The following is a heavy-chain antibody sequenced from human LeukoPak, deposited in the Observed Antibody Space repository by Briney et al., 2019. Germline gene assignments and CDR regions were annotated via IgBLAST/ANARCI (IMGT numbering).Heavy chain of an antibody. CDR1: GGSISSSSYY. CDR3: ARHASLRSPLVY. Sequence: PSETLSLTCSVSGGSISSSSYYWGWIRQPPGKGLEWIGTVYYSGSTYYNPSLKSRVTISVDLSKNQFSLKLSSVTAAETAVYYCARHASLRSPLVYWGLGILVTVSS. J-gene: IGHJ1*01. V-gene: IGHV4-39*01. D-gene: IGHD3-16*01. CDR2: VYYSGST.